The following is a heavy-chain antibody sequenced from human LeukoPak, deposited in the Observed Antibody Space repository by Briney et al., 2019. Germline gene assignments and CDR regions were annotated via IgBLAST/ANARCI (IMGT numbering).Heavy chain of an antibody. Sequence: SETLSLTCAVYGGSFSGYYWSWIRQPPGKGLEWIGEINHSGSTTYNPSLKSRVTISVDTPKNQFSLKLSSVTAADTAVYYCARGGATMVRGTSYYYMDVWVKGTTVTVSS. V-gene: IGHV4-34*01. D-gene: IGHD3-10*01. CDR3: ARGGATMVRGTSYYYMDV. CDR2: INHSGST. CDR1: GGSFSGYY. J-gene: IGHJ6*03.